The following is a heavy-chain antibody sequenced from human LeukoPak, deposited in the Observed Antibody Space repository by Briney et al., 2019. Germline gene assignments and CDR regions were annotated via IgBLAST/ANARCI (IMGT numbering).Heavy chain of an antibody. D-gene: IGHD5-12*01. CDR3: ARDWGSTGYDLYDS. J-gene: IGHJ4*02. CDR1: GFIFSNYW. CDR2: IRQDGSER. V-gene: IGHV3-7*01. Sequence: GGSLRLSCAAPGFIFSNYWMTWVRQAPGKGLEWVAHIRQDGSERHYVDSVKDRFTISRDNAKNSLDLQMDSLRAEDTAVYYCARDWGSTGYDLYDSWGQGTLVTVSS.